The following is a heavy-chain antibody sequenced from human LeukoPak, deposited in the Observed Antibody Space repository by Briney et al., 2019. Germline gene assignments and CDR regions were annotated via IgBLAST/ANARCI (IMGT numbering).Heavy chain of an antibody. CDR1: GGPISSGGYY. J-gene: IGHJ4*02. Sequence: SQTLSLTCTVSGGPISSGGYYWSWIRQHPGKGLEWIGYIYYSGSTYYNPSLKSRVTISVDTSKNQFSLKLSSVTAADTAVYYCARVRYGSGTLNFGYWGQGTLVTVSS. CDR3: ARVRYGSGTLNFGY. V-gene: IGHV4-31*03. D-gene: IGHD3-10*01. CDR2: IYYSGST.